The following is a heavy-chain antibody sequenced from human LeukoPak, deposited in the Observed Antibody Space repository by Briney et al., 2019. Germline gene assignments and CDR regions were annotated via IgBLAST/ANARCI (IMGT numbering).Heavy chain of an antibody. J-gene: IGHJ5*02. V-gene: IGHV4-39*01. CDR1: GGSISSSSYY. Sequence: SETLSLTCTVSGGSISSSSYYWGWIRQPPGKGLEWIGSIYYSGSTYYNPSLKSRVTISVDTSKNQFSLKLRSVTAADTAVYYCARHVVGATYGFDPWGQGTLVTVSS. D-gene: IGHD1-26*01. CDR2: IYYSGST. CDR3: ARHVVGATYGFDP.